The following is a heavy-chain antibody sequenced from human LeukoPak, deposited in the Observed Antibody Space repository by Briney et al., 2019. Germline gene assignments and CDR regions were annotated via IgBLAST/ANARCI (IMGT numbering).Heavy chain of an antibody. J-gene: IGHJ4*02. Sequence: GRSLRLSCAFSGFTFNTHTMHWVRQAPGKGLEWVAVIEKNENNKYYADSVRGRFTISRDNSKNTLYLQMSSLTAEDTAVYFCVRQSEGLDYWGQGTQVTVSS. D-gene: IGHD5/OR15-5a*01. V-gene: IGHV3-30-3*01. CDR2: IEKNENNK. CDR1: GFTFNTHT. CDR3: VRQSEGLDY.